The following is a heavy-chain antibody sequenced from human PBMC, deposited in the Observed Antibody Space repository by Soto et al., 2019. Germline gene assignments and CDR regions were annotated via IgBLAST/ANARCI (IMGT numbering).Heavy chain of an antibody. Sequence: GGSLRLSCAASGFTFSSFAMSWVRQAPGKGLDWVSAISGSGGSTYSADSVKGRFTISRDNSKNTLYLQMNRLRAEDTAIYYCAREDGVVGSSSAFDHWGLGTLVTVSS. CDR3: AREDGVVGSSSAFDH. D-gene: IGHD1-26*01. CDR2: ISGSGGST. CDR1: GFTFSSFA. J-gene: IGHJ4*02. V-gene: IGHV3-23*01.